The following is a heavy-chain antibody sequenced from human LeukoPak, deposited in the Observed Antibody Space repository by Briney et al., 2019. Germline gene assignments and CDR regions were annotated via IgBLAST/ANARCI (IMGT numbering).Heavy chain of an antibody. D-gene: IGHD3-22*01. V-gene: IGHV1-2*02. CDR1: GYTFTSYY. CDR2: INPNSGGT. J-gene: IGHJ4*02. Sequence: ASVKVSFKASGYTFTSYYMHWVRQAPGQGLEWMGWINPNSGGTNYAQKFQGRVTITRDTSISTAYMELSRLRSDDTAVYYCARVMNYYDSSGPLDYWGQGTLVTVSS. CDR3: ARVMNYYDSSGPLDY.